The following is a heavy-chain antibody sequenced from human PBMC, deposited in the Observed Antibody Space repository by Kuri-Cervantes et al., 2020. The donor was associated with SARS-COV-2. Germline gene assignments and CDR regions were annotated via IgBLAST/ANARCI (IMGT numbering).Heavy chain of an antibody. D-gene: IGHD1-26*01. Sequence: GGSLRLSCTASGFTFGDYAMHWVRQAPGKGLEWVAVISYDGSNKYYADSVKGRFTISRDNAKNTLYLQMNSLRAEDTAVYYCARDRVGLDYWGQGTLVTVSS. V-gene: IGHV3-30-3*01. CDR1: GFTFGDYA. J-gene: IGHJ4*02. CDR3: ARDRVGLDY. CDR2: ISYDGSNK.